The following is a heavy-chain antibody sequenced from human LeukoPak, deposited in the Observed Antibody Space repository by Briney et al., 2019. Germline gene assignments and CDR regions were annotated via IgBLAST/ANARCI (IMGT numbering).Heavy chain of an antibody. Sequence: GGSLRLSCAASGFTFSSYAMSWVRQAPGKGLDWVSAISGSGGSTYYADSVKGRFTISRDNSKNTLYLQMNSLRAEDTAVYYCAIPRGDFWSGYYHGYFDYWGQGTLVTVSS. CDR3: AIPRGDFWSGYYHGYFDY. CDR2: ISGSGGST. V-gene: IGHV3-23*01. CDR1: GFTFSSYA. J-gene: IGHJ4*02. D-gene: IGHD3-3*01.